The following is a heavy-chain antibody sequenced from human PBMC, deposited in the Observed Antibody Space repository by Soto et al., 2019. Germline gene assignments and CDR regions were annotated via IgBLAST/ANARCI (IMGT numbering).Heavy chain of an antibody. CDR3: AKGRGPAADYGMDV. V-gene: IGHV3-23*01. CDR2: ISGSGGDT. D-gene: IGHD2-2*01. J-gene: IGHJ6*02. CDR1: GFTFSRDA. Sequence: SISLSVAASGFTFSRDAMTWVLQAPEKGLEWVSAISGSGGDTYYADSVRGRFTISRDSSKNTLYLQMNSLRAEDTAVYYCAKGRGPAADYGMDVWGQGTTVTVSS.